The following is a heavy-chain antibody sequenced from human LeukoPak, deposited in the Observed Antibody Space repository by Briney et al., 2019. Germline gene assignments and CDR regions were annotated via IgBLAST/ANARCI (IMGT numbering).Heavy chain of an antibody. CDR1: GVSIRSSYYY. CDR2: IYDSGST. CDR3: ASGYSGAYSAWFDP. J-gene: IGHJ5*02. D-gene: IGHD1-26*01. Sequence: SETLSLTCTVSGVSIRSSYYYWGWIRQPPGKGLEWIGSIYDSGSTYYNPSLKSRVTISVDTSKNQFSLKLNSVTAADTAVYYCASGYSGAYSAWFDPWGQGTLVTVSS. V-gene: IGHV4-39*01.